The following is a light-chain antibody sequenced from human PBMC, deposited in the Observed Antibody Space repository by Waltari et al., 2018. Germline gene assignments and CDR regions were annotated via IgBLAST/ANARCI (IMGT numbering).Light chain of an antibody. CDR2: DDS. CDR1: NIGSKS. J-gene: IGLJ2*01. Sequence: SYVLTQPPSVSVAPGKTARITCGGNNIGSKSVHWYQQKPGQAPVLVIYDDSDRPPGIAERLSGSNSGNTATRTISRVEAGDEADYYCQVWDSSSDHVVFGGGTKLTVL. CDR3: QVWDSSSDHVV. V-gene: IGLV3-21*04.